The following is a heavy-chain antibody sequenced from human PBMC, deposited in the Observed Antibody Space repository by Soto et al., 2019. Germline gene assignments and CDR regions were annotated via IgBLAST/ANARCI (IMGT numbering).Heavy chain of an antibody. J-gene: IGHJ4*02. V-gene: IGHV5-51*01. CDR1: GYNFTTFW. CDR3: ARLGFPGAIYFGS. D-gene: IGHD3-9*01. CDR2: IYPGDSET. Sequence: PGESLKISCKGSGYNFTTFWIGWVRQMPGKGLEWMGIIYPGDSETKYSPDFEGQVTISADRSTNTAYLQWRSLRASDPAMYYCARLGFPGAIYFGSWGLGTLVTVSS.